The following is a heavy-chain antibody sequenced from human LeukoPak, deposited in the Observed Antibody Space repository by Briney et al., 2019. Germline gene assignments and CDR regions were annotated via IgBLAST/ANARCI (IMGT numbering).Heavy chain of an antibody. J-gene: IGHJ4*02. D-gene: IGHD6-19*01. V-gene: IGHV1-18*01. CDR2: ISAYNGNT. CDR3: ARDGYSSGWYDY. Sequence: GASVTVSCTASGYTFTSYGISWVRQAPGQGLEWMGWISAYNGNTNYAQKFQGRVTMTRDTSISTAYMELSRLRSDDTAVYYCARDGYSSGWYDYWGQGTLVTVSS. CDR1: GYTFTSYG.